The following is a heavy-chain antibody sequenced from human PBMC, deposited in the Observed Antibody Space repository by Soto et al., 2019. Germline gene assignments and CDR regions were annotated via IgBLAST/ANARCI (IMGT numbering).Heavy chain of an antibody. CDR2: IYYSGST. Sequence: QVQLQESGPGLVKPSETLSLTCTVSGGSISSYYWSWIRQPPGKGLEWIGYIYYSGSTNYNPSLKSRVTISVDTSKNQFSLKLSSVTAADTAVYYCARGPTRWFDPWGQGTLVTVSS. V-gene: IGHV4-59*01. CDR3: ARGPTRWFDP. J-gene: IGHJ5*02. CDR1: GGSISSYY.